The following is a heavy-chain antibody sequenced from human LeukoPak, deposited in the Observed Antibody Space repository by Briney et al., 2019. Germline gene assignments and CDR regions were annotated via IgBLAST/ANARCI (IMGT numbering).Heavy chain of an antibody. D-gene: IGHD2-2*03. V-gene: IGHV3-30*02. J-gene: IGHJ4*02. CDR2: IRYDGSNK. CDR1: GFTFSSYG. Sequence: PGGSLRLSCAASGFTFSSYGMHWVRQAPGKGLEWVAFIRYDGSNKYYADSVKGRFTISRDNSKNTLYLQMNSLRAEDTAVYYCARDYWIGNRGLFYFSSWGQGTLVTVSS. CDR3: ARDYWIGNRGLFYFSS.